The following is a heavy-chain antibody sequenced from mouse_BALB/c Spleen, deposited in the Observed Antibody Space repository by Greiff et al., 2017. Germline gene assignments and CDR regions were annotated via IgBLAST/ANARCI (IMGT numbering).Heavy chain of an antibody. CDR2: INSNGGST. CDR1: GFTFSSYG. J-gene: IGHJ2*01. D-gene: IGHD1-1*01. CDR3: ARGITTVDY. Sequence: EVMLVESGGGLVQPGGSLKLSCAASGFTFSSYGMSWVRQTPDKRLELVATINSNGGSTYYPDSVKGRFTISRDNARNILYLQMSSLRSEDTAMYYCARGITTVDYWGQGTTLTVSS. V-gene: IGHV5-6-3*01.